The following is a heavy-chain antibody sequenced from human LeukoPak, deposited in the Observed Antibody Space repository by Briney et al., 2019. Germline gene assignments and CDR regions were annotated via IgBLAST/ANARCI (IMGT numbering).Heavy chain of an antibody. CDR2: ITSGFTP. J-gene: IGHJ4*02. CDR3: AKDYSDSRVADVFFEY. Sequence: PGGSLILSCAASGLTFSDYAMSWFRQAPGKGLEWVSGITSGFTPHYADSVKGRFTISRDNSKNTFHLQLNSLRAEDTAVYYCAKDYSDSRVADVFFEYWGQGTLVTVSS. V-gene: IGHV3-23*01. CDR1: GLTFSDYA. D-gene: IGHD2-15*01.